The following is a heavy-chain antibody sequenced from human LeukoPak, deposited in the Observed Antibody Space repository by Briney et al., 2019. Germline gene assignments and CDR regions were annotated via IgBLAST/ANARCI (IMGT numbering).Heavy chain of an antibody. CDR2: IYYSGST. D-gene: IGHD3-10*01. CDR1: GGSISSYY. CDR3: ARSPALRGSGSLKPGFDY. Sequence: PSETLSLTCTVSGGSISSYYWSWIRQPPGKGLEWIGYIYYSGSTNYNPSLKSRVTISVDTSKNQFSLKLSSVTAADTAVYYCARSPALRGSGSLKPGFDYWGQGTLVTVSS. V-gene: IGHV4-59*12. J-gene: IGHJ4*02.